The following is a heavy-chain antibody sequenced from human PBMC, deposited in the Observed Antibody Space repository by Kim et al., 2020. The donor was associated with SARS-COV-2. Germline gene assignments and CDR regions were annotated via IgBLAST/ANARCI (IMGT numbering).Heavy chain of an antibody. CDR3: ARAQTNLDNWFDP. J-gene: IGHJ5*02. Sequence: GGSLRLSCTTSGFTFSIYGMNWVRQAPGRGLEWVSYISGDSSTIHSADSVKGRFTISRDNAENSLFLQMDSLRDVDTALYYCARAQTNLDNWFDPWGQGTLVTVSS. CDR1: GFTFSIYG. CDR2: ISGDSSTI. V-gene: IGHV3-48*02. D-gene: IGHD2-8*01.